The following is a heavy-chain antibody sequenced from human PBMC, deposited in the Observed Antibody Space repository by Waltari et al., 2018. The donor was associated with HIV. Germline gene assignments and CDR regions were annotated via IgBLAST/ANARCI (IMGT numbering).Heavy chain of an antibody. J-gene: IGHJ5*02. V-gene: IGHV3-21*01. Sequence: EVRLLESGGGLVRPGGSLRLSCAASGFRFSDYNMNWVRQGPGKGREWVASIGSLQNFIHYADSVKGRFTVSRDNAKNSLYLQMNRLTAEDTAVYYCARGPSSGWSWFDPWGQGTLVTVSS. CDR3: ARGPSSGWSWFDP. CDR1: GFRFSDYN. D-gene: IGHD6-19*01. CDR2: IGSLQNFI.